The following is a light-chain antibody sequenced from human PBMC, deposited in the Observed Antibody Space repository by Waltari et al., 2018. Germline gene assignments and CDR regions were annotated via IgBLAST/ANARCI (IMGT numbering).Light chain of an antibody. V-gene: IGLV2-23*01. CDR2: EGS. Sequence: QPALTQPASVSGSPGRSITTSCTGTSRDVGSYNLVSWYHQHPGKAPKLMIYEGSKRPSGVSNRFSGSKSGNTASLTISGLQAEDEADYYCCSYAGSVVFGGGTKLTVL. CDR3: CSYAGSVV. J-gene: IGLJ2*01. CDR1: SRDVGSYNL.